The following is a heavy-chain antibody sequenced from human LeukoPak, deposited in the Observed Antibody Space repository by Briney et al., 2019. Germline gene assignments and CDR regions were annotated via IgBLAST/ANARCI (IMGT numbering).Heavy chain of an antibody. Sequence: KSSETLSLTCTVSGVSISSSYSYWGWIRQPPGKGLEWIGEVNHSGSTNYNPSLKSRVTISVDTPKNQFSLKLSSVTAADTAVYYCARRLRLGFWDYYYYMDVWGKGTTVTISS. V-gene: IGHV4-39*07. CDR3: ARRLRLGFWDYYYYMDV. CDR2: VNHSGST. CDR1: GVSISSSYSY. J-gene: IGHJ6*03. D-gene: IGHD5-12*01.